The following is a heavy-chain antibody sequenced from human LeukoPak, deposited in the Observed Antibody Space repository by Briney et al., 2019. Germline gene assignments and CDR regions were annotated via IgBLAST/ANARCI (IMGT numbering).Heavy chain of an antibody. CDR1: GFTFSSQA. Sequence: PGGSLRLSCAASGFTFSSQAMSWVRQAPGKGLEYVSGITIGGDSTFYADSVKGRFTISRDNSKNTLYLQLNGLSAEDTAVYHCVKGGGSGGQGRLDYWGQGSLVTVSS. V-gene: IGHV3-23*01. CDR2: ITIGGDST. J-gene: IGHJ4*02. CDR3: VKGGGSGGQGRLDY. D-gene: IGHD3-10*01.